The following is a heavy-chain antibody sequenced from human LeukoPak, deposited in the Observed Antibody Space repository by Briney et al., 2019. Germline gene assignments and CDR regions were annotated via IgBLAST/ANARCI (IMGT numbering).Heavy chain of an antibody. Sequence: SQTLSLTCAISGDSVSSNSAAWNCIRQSPSRGLECLGRTYYRSKWYNDYAVSVKSRITINPDTSKNQFSLQLNSVTPEDTAVYYCASGPDAFDIWGQGTMVTVSS. V-gene: IGHV6-1*01. CDR1: GDSVSSNSAA. CDR3: ASGPDAFDI. J-gene: IGHJ3*02. CDR2: TYYRSKWYN.